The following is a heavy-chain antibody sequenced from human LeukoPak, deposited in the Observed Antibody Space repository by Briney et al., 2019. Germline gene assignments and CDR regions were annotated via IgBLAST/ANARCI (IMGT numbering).Heavy chain of an antibody. D-gene: IGHD2-15*01. CDR1: GFTFSSHW. J-gene: IGHJ4*02. Sequence: GGSLRLSCAASGFTFSSHWMHWVRQAPGKGLVWVLGISTDGSRPRYADSVNGRFTISRDNAKNTLYLQMNSLRAEDTAVYFCVRDGQGSTPLDYWGQGTLVTVSS. CDR3: VRDGQGSTPLDY. CDR2: ISTDGSRP. V-gene: IGHV3-74*01.